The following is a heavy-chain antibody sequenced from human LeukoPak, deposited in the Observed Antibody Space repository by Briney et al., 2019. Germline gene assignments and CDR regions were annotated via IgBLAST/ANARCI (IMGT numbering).Heavy chain of an antibody. D-gene: IGHD2-2*01. CDR2: INPNSGGT. CDR1: GYTFTGYY. CDR3: ARDLYVVVPAAYYYYGMDV. Sequence: ASVKVSCKASGYTFTGYYMHWVRQAPGQGLEWMGWINPNSGGTNYAQKFQGRVTMTRDTSISTAYMELSRLRSDDTAVYYCARDLYVVVPAAYYYYGMDVWGQGTTVTVSS. J-gene: IGHJ6*02. V-gene: IGHV1-2*02.